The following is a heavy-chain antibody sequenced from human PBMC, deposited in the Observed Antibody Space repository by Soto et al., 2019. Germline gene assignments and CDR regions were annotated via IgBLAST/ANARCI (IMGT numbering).Heavy chain of an antibody. CDR1: GFTFSNAW. CDR3: TKRPPTHYWYFDL. CDR2: IKSKTDGGTA. J-gene: IGHJ2*01. D-gene: IGHD1-1*01. Sequence: PGGSLRLSCAASGFTFSNAWMGWVRLTPGKGLEWVGRIKSKTDGGTADYAAPVKGRFTISRDDSKNTVYLQMNSLKSEDTAVYYCTKRPPTHYWYFDLWGRGTLVTVPQ. V-gene: IGHV3-15*01.